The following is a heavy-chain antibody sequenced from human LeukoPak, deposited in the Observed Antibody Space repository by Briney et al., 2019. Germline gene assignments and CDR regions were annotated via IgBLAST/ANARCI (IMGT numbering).Heavy chain of an antibody. CDR3: TTGFHNYYDSSGYETPFDY. D-gene: IGHD3-22*01. V-gene: IGHV3-49*03. CDR1: GFTFGTHT. Sequence: PGGSLSLSCTTSGFTFGTHTMHWFRQAPGKGLQWIGFIRSSGTTQYAASVKGRFTISRDDSKNTLYLQMNSLKTEDTAVYYCTTGFHNYYDSSGYETPFDYWGQGTLVTVSS. J-gene: IGHJ4*02. CDR2: IRSSGTT.